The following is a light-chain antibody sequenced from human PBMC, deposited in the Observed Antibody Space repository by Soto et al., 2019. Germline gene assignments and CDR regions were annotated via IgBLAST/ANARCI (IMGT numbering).Light chain of an antibody. V-gene: IGKV3-11*01. Sequence: EVVLTQSPVTLSLSPGERATLSCRASQSVSSYLAWYQQKFGQAPRLLIYDASNRATGIPARFSGSGSATDFTLTISSLEPEDFAIYYCQQRYNWPLTFGQGTKVDIK. J-gene: IGKJ1*01. CDR1: QSVSSY. CDR2: DAS. CDR3: QQRYNWPLT.